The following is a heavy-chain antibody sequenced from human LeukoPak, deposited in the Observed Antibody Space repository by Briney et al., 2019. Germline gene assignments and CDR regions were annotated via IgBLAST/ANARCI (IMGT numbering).Heavy chain of an antibody. CDR2: ISSSGSTI. V-gene: IGHV3-48*03. CDR3: ARVGYYYDSSGYYYAYGMDV. CDR1: GFTFSSYA. D-gene: IGHD3-22*01. J-gene: IGHJ6*02. Sequence: PGGSLRLSCAASGFTFSSYAMNWVRQAPGKGLEWVSSISSSGSTIYYADSVKGRFTISRDNAKNTLYLQMNSLRAEDTAVYYCARVGYYYDSSGYYYAYGMDVWVQGTTVTVSS.